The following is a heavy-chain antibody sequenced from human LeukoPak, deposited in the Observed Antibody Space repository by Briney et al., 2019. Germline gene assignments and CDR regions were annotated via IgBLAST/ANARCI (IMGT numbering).Heavy chain of an antibody. D-gene: IGHD6-13*01. V-gene: IGHV3-48*03. Sequence: PGGSLRLSCAASGFTFSNYEMNWVRQAPGKGLEWVSYISNSGSPIYYADSVKGRFTISRDNSNNTLYLQMNSLRAEDTAVYYCAKDRETTASGTFDYWGRGTLVTVSS. CDR1: GFTFSNYE. CDR2: ISNSGSPI. CDR3: AKDRETTASGTFDY. J-gene: IGHJ4*02.